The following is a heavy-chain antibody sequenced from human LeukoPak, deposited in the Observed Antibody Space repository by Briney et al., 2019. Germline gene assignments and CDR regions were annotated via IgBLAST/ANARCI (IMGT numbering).Heavy chain of an antibody. CDR1: GYTFTSYA. V-gene: IGHV7-4-1*02. D-gene: IGHD3-9*01. CDR3: ARVSRRYFDWLDRYYYYGMDV. CDR2: INTNTGNP. Sequence: GASVKVSCKASGYTFTSYAMNWVRQAPGQGLEWMGWINTNTGNPTYAQGFTGRFVFSLDTSVSTAYLQISSLKAEDTAVYYCARVSRRYFDWLDRYYYYGMDVWGQGTTVTVSS. J-gene: IGHJ6*02.